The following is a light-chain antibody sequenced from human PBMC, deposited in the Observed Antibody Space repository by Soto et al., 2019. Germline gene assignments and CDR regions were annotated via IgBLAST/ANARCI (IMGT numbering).Light chain of an antibody. Sequence: DIQMTQSPSTVSAYVGDSGTITCLASQSISSYLNWYQQKPGKPPKLLILNASTLGSGVPSRFSGSGSGTEFTLTISGLQPDDFATYYCQQYNEYPWTFGQGTKVDIK. J-gene: IGKJ1*01. CDR2: NAS. V-gene: IGKV1-5*01. CDR1: QSISSY. CDR3: QQYNEYPWT.